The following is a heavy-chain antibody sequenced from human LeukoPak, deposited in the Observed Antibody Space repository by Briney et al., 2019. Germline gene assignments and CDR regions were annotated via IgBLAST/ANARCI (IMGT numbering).Heavy chain of an antibody. D-gene: IGHD3-9*01. J-gene: IGHJ3*02. V-gene: IGHV4-4*02. CDR1: GGSISSSNW. CDR3: ARAILTGYFAFDI. CDR2: IYHSGST. Sequence: PSETLSLTCAVSGGSISSSNWWSWVRQPPGKGLEWIGEIYHSGSTNYNPSLKSRVTISVDKSKNQFSLKLSSVTAADTAVYYCARAILTGYFAFDIWGQGTMVTVSS.